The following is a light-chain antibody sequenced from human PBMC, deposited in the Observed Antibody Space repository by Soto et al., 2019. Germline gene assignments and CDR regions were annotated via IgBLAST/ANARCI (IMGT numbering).Light chain of an antibody. V-gene: IGLV1-40*01. Sequence: QSVLTQPPSVSGAPGQSVTISCTGSSSNIGAGFDVHWYQQFPGTAPKLLIYRNTNRPSGVPDRFSGSKSGTSASLTITGLQGEDEADHYCQSFWLFGGGTKLTVL. CDR1: SSNIGAGFD. J-gene: IGLJ2*01. CDR2: RNT. CDR3: QSFWL.